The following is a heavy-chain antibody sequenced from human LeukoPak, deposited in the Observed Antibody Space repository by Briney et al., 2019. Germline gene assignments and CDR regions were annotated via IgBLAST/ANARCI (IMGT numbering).Heavy chain of an antibody. CDR1: GYTFTSYG. J-gene: IGHJ4*02. Sequence: ASVKVSFKASGYTFTSYGISWVRQAPGQGLEWMGWISAYNGNTNYAQKLQGRVTMTTDTSTSTAYMELRSLRSDDTAVYYCAKVSAEWLLDYWGQGTLVTVSS. CDR3: AKVSAEWLLDY. D-gene: IGHD3-3*01. CDR2: ISAYNGNT. V-gene: IGHV1-18*01.